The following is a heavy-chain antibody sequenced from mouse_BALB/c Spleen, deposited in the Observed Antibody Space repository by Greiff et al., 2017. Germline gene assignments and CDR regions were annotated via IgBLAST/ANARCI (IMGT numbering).Heavy chain of an antibody. CDR2: IRNKANGYTT. Sequence: EVKVVESGGGLVQPGGSLRLSCATSGFTFTDYYMSWVRQPPGKALEWLGFIRNKANGYTTEYSASVKGRFTISRDNSQSILYLQMNTLRAEDSATYYCARDRDYYGSSYTDYWGQGTTLTVSS. CDR3: ARDRDYYGSSYTDY. J-gene: IGHJ2*01. V-gene: IGHV7-3*02. D-gene: IGHD1-1*01. CDR1: GFTFTDYY.